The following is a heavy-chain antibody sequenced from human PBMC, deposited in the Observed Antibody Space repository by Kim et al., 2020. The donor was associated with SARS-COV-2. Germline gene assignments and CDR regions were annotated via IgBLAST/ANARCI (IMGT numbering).Heavy chain of an antibody. V-gene: IGHV1-46*01. Sequence: ASVKVSCKASGYTFTTSYIHWVRQAPGQGLEWMGIINPSGGSTSYAQKFQGRVTMTRDTSTSTIYMELSSLRSEDTAVYYCARSQAVTTFYWFDPCGQGT. CDR3: ARSQAVTTFYWFDP. D-gene: IGHD4-17*01. J-gene: IGHJ5*02. CDR2: INPSGGST. CDR1: GYTFTTSY.